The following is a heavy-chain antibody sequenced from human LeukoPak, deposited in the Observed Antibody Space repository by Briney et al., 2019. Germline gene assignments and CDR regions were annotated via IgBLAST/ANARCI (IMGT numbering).Heavy chain of an antibody. J-gene: IGHJ6*03. Sequence: PGGSLRLSCAASGFTFSSYSMNWVRQAPGKGLEWVSSISSSSSYIYYADSVKGRFTISRDNSKNSLYLQMNSLRAEDTALYYCAKDKGISYYMDVWGKGTTVTVSS. CDR2: ISSSSSYI. V-gene: IGHV3-21*04. CDR3: AKDKGISYYMDV. D-gene: IGHD3-10*01. CDR1: GFTFSSYS.